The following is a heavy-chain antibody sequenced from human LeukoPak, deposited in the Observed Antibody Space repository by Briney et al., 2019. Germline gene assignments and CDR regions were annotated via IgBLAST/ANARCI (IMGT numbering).Heavy chain of an antibody. Sequence: PSETLSLTCSVSGDSIKNHYWTWIRQPPGEGLEWIGYIYYNGFTNYNPSLKSRVTISVDTSAQFSLKLNSVTAADTAVYYCARIRGSHIVQYYYMDVWGNGTTVTVSS. V-gene: IGHV4-59*11. CDR2: IYYNGFT. CDR3: ARIRGSHIVQYYYMDV. D-gene: IGHD1-1*01. J-gene: IGHJ6*03. CDR1: GDSIKNHY.